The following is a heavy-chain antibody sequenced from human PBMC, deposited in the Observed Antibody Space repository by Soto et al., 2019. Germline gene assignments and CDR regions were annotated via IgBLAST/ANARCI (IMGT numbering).Heavy chain of an antibody. J-gene: IGHJ4*02. D-gene: IGHD3-22*01. CDR2: INPNSGGT. CDR1: GYTFTGYY. CDR3: ARGSDSSVYYSLDY. V-gene: IGHV1-2*04. Sequence: ASVKVSCKASGYTFTGYYMHWVRQAPGQGLEWMGWINPNSGGTNYAQKFQGWVTMTRDTSISTAYMELSRLRSDDTAVYYCARGSDSSVYYSLDYWGQGTLVTVSS.